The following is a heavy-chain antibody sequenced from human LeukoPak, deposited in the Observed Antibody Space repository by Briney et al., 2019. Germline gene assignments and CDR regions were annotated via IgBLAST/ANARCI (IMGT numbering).Heavy chain of an antibody. Sequence: SETLSLTCTVPGGSVSSGSYYWSWIRQPPGKGLEWTGYFYYSGSTNYNPSLKSRVTISVDTSKNQFSLKLSSVTAADTAVYYCARLVGATCDYWGQGTLVTVSS. V-gene: IGHV4-61*01. J-gene: IGHJ4*02. D-gene: IGHD1-26*01. CDR2: FYYSGST. CDR1: GGSVSSGSYY. CDR3: ARLVGATCDY.